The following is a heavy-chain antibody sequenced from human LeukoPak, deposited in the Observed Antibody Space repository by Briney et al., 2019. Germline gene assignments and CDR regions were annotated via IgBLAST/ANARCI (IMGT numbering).Heavy chain of an antibody. CDR1: GFTVSSNY. V-gene: IGHV3-66*01. Sequence: GGSLRLSCAASGFTVSSNYMSWVRQAPGKGLEWVSVIYSGGSTYYADSVKGRFTISRDNSKNTLYLQMNSLRAEDTAVYYCARDRPVLRYFDWLHFDYWGQGTLVTGSS. CDR3: ARDRPVLRYFDWLHFDY. CDR2: IYSGGST. D-gene: IGHD3-9*01. J-gene: IGHJ4*02.